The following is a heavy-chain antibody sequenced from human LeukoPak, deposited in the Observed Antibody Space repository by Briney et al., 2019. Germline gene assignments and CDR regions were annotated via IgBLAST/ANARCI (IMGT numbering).Heavy chain of an antibody. CDR2: ISYDGSNK. CDR1: GFTFSSYA. V-gene: IGHV3-30*04. J-gene: IGHJ4*02. CDR3: ARVAYCGGDCYQPLDY. Sequence: GGSLRLSCAASGFTFSSYAMHWVRQAPGKGLEWVAVISYDGSNKYYADSVKGRFTISRDNSKNTLYLRMNSLRAEDTAVYYCARVAYCGGDCYQPLDYWGQGTLVTVSS. D-gene: IGHD2-21*02.